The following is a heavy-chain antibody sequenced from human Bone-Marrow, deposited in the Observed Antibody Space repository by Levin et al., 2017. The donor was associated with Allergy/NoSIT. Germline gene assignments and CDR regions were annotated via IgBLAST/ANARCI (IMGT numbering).Heavy chain of an antibody. CDR1: GFTFSSYW. D-gene: IGHD6-13*01. J-gene: IGHJ4*02. Sequence: GGSLRLSCAASGFTFSSYWMSWVRQAPGKGLEWVANIKQDGSEKYYVDSVKGRFTISRDNAKNSLYLQMNSLRAEDTAVYYCARVLLYPGIAAAALPDYWGQGTLVTVSS. V-gene: IGHV3-7*01. CDR2: IKQDGSEK. CDR3: ARVLLYPGIAAAALPDY.